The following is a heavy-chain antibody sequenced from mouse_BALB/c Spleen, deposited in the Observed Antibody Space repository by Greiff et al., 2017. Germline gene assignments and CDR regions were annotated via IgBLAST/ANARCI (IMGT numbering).Heavy chain of an antibody. CDR1: GYTFTSYW. V-gene: IGHV1-5*01. D-gene: IGHD2-1*01. Sequence: EVQLQQSGTVLARPGASVKMSCKASGYTFTSYWMHWVKQRPGQGLEWIGAIYPGNSDTSYNQKFKGKAKLTAVTSTSTAYMELSSLTNEDSAVYYCTGGKTFYYAMDYWGQGTSVTVSS. CDR3: TGGKTFYYAMDY. CDR2: IYPGNSDT. J-gene: IGHJ4*01.